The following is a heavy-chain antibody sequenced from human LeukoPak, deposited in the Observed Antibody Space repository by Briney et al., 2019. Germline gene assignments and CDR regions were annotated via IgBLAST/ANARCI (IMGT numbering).Heavy chain of an antibody. J-gene: IGHJ3*02. CDR1: GISFSDYY. D-gene: IGHD2-15*01. CDR2: ISSGSTYT. V-gene: IGHV3-11*05. Sequence: TGGSLRLSCAASGISFSDYYMSWIRQAPGKGLEWVSDISSGSTYTNYADSVKGRFTIFRDNAKNSLYLQMNSLRAEDTAVYYCARDGGGDIVVAFAFDIWGQGTMVAVSS. CDR3: ARDGGGDIVVAFAFDI.